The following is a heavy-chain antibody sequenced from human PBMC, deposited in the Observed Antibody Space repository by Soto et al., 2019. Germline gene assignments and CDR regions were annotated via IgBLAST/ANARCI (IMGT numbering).Heavy chain of an antibody. CDR1: GGSFSGYY. CDR2: INHSGST. Sequence: ASETLSLTCAVYGGSFSGYYWSWIRQPPGKGLEWIGEINHSGSTNYNPSLKSRVTISVDTSNDQFSLKLSSVTAADTAVYYCARDERRPTYYYYGMDVWGQGTTVTVSS. V-gene: IGHV4-34*01. CDR3: ARDERRPTYYYYGMDV. D-gene: IGHD1-26*01. J-gene: IGHJ6*02.